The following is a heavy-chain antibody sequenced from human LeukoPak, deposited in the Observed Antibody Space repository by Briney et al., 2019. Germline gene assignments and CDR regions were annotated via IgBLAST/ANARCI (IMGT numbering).Heavy chain of an antibody. CDR1: GYTFTSYG. D-gene: IGHD3-10*01. CDR2: ISAYNGNT. V-gene: IGHV1-18*01. J-gene: IGHJ3*02. CDR3: ASRVSDYGSGSFASDAFDI. Sequence: GASVKVSCKASGYTFTSYGINWVRQAPGQGLEWMGWISAYNGNTNYAQKLQGRVPMTTDTSTSTAYMELMSLRSDDTAVYYCASRVSDYGSGSFASDAFDIWGQGTMVTVSS.